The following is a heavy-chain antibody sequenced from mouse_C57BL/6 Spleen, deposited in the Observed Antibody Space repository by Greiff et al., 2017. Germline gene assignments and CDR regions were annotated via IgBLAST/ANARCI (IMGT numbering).Heavy chain of an antibody. V-gene: IGHV1-15*01. CDR2: IDPETGGT. Sequence: QVQLQQSGAELVRPGASVTLSCKASGYTFTDYEMHWVKQTPVHGLEWIGAIDPETGGTAYNQKFKGKAILTADTSSSTAYMELRSLTSEDSAVYYCTRKTDYDYLFDYWGQGTTRTVSS. CDR3: TRKTDYDYLFDY. CDR1: GYTFTDYE. J-gene: IGHJ2*01. D-gene: IGHD2-4*01.